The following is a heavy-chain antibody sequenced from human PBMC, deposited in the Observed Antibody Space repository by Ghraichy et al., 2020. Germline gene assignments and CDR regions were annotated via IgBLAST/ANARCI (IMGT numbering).Heavy chain of an antibody. CDR3: ARPDRRIVGAISN. D-gene: IGHD1-26*01. CDR1: GFTFSSYW. V-gene: IGHV3-7*03. J-gene: IGHJ4*02. Sequence: GALRLSCAASGFTFSSYWMSWVRQAPGKGLEWVANIKQDGSEKYYVDSVKGRFTISRDNAKNSLYLQMNSLRAEDTAVYYCARPDRRIVGAISNWGQGTLVTVSS. CDR2: IKQDGSEK.